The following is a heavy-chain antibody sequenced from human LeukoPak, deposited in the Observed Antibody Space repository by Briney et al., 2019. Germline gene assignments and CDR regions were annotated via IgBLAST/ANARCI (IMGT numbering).Heavy chain of an antibody. CDR1: GFTFSRYA. CDR3: ARGAYSSSWLNFDY. D-gene: IGHD6-13*01. J-gene: IGHJ4*02. CDR2: MSYDGSDK. V-gene: IGHV3-30*04. Sequence: GGSLRLSCAGSGFTFSRYAMHWVRQAPGEGLEWMALMSYDGSDKYYADSVKGRFTISRDNSKNTLYLQMNSLRAEDTAVYYCARGAYSSSWLNFDYWGQGNLVTVSS.